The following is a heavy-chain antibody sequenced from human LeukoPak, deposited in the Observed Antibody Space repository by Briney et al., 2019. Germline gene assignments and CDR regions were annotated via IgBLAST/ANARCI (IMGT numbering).Heavy chain of an antibody. CDR2: IFHTGST. J-gene: IGHJ5*02. Sequence: SETLPLTCVVSGDSISSGAYSWSWIRQPPGKGLEWIGYIFHTGSTFYNPSLKSRVTISVDNSKNQFSLRLSSVTAADTAVYYCARELWFANAPGSWLDPWGQGTLVIVSS. CDR3: ARELWFANAPGSWLDP. D-gene: IGHD3-10*01. V-gene: IGHV4-30-2*01. CDR1: GDSISSGAYS.